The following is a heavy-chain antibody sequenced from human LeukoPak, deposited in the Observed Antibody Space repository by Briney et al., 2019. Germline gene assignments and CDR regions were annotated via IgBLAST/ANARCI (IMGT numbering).Heavy chain of an antibody. Sequence: SGGSLRLSCAASGFTFSSYAMSWVRQAPGKGLEWVSAISGSGGSTYYEDSVKGRFTISRDNSKNTLYLQMHSLRAEDTAVYYCAKDPYYYDSSGYYRYYFDYWGQGTLVTVSS. CDR1: GFTFSSYA. D-gene: IGHD3-22*01. CDR2: ISGSGGST. V-gene: IGHV3-23*01. J-gene: IGHJ4*02. CDR3: AKDPYYYDSSGYYRYYFDY.